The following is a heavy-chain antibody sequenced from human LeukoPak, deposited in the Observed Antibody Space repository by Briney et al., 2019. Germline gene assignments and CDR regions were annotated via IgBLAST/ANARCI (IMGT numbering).Heavy chain of an antibody. J-gene: IGHJ5*02. CDR2: IKGDGSEK. CDR1: GFTFSSYA. D-gene: IGHD6-19*01. CDR3: VRQAGVS. Sequence: TGGSLRLSCAASGFTFSSYAMSWVRQAPGKGLEWVANIKGDGSEKYYVDSVKGRFTISRDNDKNYLYLQMNSLRDEDTAVYYCVRQAGVSWGQGTLVTVSS. V-gene: IGHV3-7*01.